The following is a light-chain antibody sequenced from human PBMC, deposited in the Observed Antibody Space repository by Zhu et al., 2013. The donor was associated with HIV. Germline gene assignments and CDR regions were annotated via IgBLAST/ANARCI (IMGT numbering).Light chain of an antibody. Sequence: EIVLTQSPGTLSLSPGERATLSCRASQSISSGYLAWYQQKRGQAPRLLIYAASTRASGIPDRFSGSGSVTEFTLTISSLQSEDFAVYYCQQRDNWPPVWTFGQGTK. CDR3: QQRDNWPPVWT. CDR2: AAS. J-gene: IGKJ1*01. V-gene: IGKV3D-20*02. CDR1: QSISSGY.